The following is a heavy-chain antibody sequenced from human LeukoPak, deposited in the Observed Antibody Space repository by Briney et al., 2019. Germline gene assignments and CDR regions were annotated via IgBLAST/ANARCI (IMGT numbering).Heavy chain of an antibody. J-gene: IGHJ4*02. CDR1: GYTLTELS. D-gene: IGHD3-10*01. CDR2: FDPEDGET. CDR3: ATDPTMVRGLYGDY. Sequence: ASVKVSCKVSGYTLTELSMHWVRQAPGKGLEWMGGFDPEDGETIYAQKFQGRVTMTEDTSTDTAYMELSSLRSEDTAVYYCATDPTMVRGLYGDYWGQGTLVAVSS. V-gene: IGHV1-24*01.